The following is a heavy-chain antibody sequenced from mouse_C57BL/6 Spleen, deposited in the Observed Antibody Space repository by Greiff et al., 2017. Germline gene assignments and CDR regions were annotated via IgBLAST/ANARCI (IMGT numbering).Heavy chain of an antibody. Sequence: EVQVVESGGGLVQPKGSLKLSCAASGFSFNTYAMNWVRQAPGKGLEWVARIRSKSNNYATYYADSVKDRFTISRDDSESMLYLQMNNLKTEDTAMYYCVRHLGLRGYFDVWGTGTTVTVSS. CDR1: GFSFNTYA. CDR2: IRSKSNNYAT. V-gene: IGHV10-1*01. D-gene: IGHD2-4*01. CDR3: VRHLGLRGYFDV. J-gene: IGHJ1*03.